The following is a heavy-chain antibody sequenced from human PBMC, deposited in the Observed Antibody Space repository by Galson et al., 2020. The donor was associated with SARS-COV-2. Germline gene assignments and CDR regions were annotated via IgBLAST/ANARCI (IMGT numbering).Heavy chain of an antibody. J-gene: IGHJ6*02. Sequence: SETLSLTCSVSGVPISTYAWTWIRQPPGKGLEWIGYVSYSGKTNYNPSLKSRATVSLETSKNKFSLNLRSVTAADTAVYYCARGGYEYGLIYRGLDVWGQGTTVTVSS. CDR3: ARGGYEYGLIYRGLDV. D-gene: IGHD3-3*01. V-gene: IGHV4-59*01. CDR2: VSYSGKT. CDR1: GVPISTYA.